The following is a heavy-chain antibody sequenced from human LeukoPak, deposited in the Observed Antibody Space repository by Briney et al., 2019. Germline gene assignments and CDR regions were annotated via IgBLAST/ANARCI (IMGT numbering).Heavy chain of an antibody. D-gene: IGHD1-26*01. CDR2: IYYSGST. Sequence: PSETLSLTCTVSGGSISGYYWSWIRQPPGRGLEWIGYIYYSGSTNYNPSLKSRVTVSVDTSKNQFSLKLRSVTAADTAVYYCARVPEWELTNCAAFDIWGQGTMVTVSS. CDR3: ARVPEWELTNCAAFDI. V-gene: IGHV4-59*01. CDR1: GGSISGYY. J-gene: IGHJ3*02.